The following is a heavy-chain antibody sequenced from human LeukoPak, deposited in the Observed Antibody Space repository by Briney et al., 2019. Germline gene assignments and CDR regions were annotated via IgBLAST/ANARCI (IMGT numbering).Heavy chain of an antibody. CDR3: AGTFGVVTYFDY. V-gene: IGHV4-30-4*01. CDR2: IYYSGST. D-gene: IGHD3-3*01. Sequence: PSETLSLTCTVSGGSISSGDYYWSWIRQPPGKGLEWIGYIYYSGSTYYNPSLKSRVTISVDTSKNQFSLKLSSVTAADTAVYYCAGTFGVVTYFDYWGQGTLVTVSS. CDR1: GGSISSGDYY. J-gene: IGHJ4*02.